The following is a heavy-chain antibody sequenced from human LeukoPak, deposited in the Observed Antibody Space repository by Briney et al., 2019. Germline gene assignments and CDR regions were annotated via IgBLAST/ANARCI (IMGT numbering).Heavy chain of an antibody. Sequence: GGSLRLSCAASGFIFSSYSMNWVRQASGKGLEWVSGLNWNGDNTGYADSVKGRFTISRDNAKNSLYLQMNSLRAEDTALYYCARDRYYGSGSQKPFDYWGQGTLVTVSS. CDR2: LNWNGDNT. CDR1: GFIFSSYS. J-gene: IGHJ4*02. D-gene: IGHD3-10*01. CDR3: ARDRYYGSGSQKPFDY. V-gene: IGHV3-20*04.